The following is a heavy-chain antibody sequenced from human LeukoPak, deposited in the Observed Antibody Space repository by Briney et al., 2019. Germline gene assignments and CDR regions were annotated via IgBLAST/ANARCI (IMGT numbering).Heavy chain of an antibody. Sequence: ETLSLTCAVYGGSFSDYYWNWIRQPPGKGLEWVGRIKRKSDGGTTDYAAPVKGRFTISRDDSKNTLYLQMNSLKSEDTAVYYCTTELDVRPNHYWGQGTLVTVSS. CDR1: GGSFSDYY. V-gene: IGHV3-15*07. J-gene: IGHJ4*02. CDR3: TTELDVRPNHY. CDR2: IKRKSDGGTT. D-gene: IGHD1-14*01.